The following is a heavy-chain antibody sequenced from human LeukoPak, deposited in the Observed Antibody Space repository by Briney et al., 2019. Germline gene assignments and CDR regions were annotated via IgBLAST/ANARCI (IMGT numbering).Heavy chain of an antibody. D-gene: IGHD3-22*01. Sequence: GGSLRLSCAASGFTVSSNYMSWVRQAPGKGLEWVSVIYSGDSTYYADSVKGRFTISRDNSKNTLYLQMNSLRAEDTAVYYCARETTINYYDSSGYYLYYYMDVWGKGTTVTVSS. CDR3: ARETTINYYDSSGYYLYYYMDV. CDR1: GFTVSSNY. CDR2: IYSGDST. J-gene: IGHJ6*03. V-gene: IGHV3-53*01.